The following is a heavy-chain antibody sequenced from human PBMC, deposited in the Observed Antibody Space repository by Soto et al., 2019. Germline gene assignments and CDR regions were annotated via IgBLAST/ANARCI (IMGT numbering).Heavy chain of an antibody. CDR2: IYTSGST. CDR3: ARLYRTYSVVGVNRHWYFDI. CDR1: GGSINSYY. D-gene: IGHD2-21*01. J-gene: IGHJ2*01. Sequence: SETLSLTCTVSGGSINSYYWSWIRQPAGKGLEWIGRIYTSGSTNYNPSLKSRVTMSVDTSKNQFFLKLSSVTAADTAVYYCARLYRTYSVVGVNRHWYFDIWGRGTLVTVSS. V-gene: IGHV4-4*07.